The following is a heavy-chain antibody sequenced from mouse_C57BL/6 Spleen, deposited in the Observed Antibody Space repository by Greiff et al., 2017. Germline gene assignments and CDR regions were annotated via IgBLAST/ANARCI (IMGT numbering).Heavy chain of an antibody. Sequence: VQVVESDAELVKPGASVKISCKVSGYTFTDHTIHWMKQRPEQGLEWIGYIYPRDGSTKYNEKFKGKATLTADKSSSTAYMQLNSLTSEDSAVYFCARMYDYVDYAMDYWGQGTSVTVSS. D-gene: IGHD2-4*01. V-gene: IGHV1-78*01. CDR1: GYTFTDHT. CDR2: IYPRDGST. J-gene: IGHJ4*01. CDR3: ARMYDYVDYAMDY.